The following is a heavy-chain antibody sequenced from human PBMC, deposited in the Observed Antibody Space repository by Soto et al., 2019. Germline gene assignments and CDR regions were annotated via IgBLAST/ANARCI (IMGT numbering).Heavy chain of an antibody. Sequence: GESLKISCKGSGYSFTSYWIGWVRQMPGKGLEWMGIIYPGDSDTRYSPSFQGQVTISADKSISTAYLQWSSLKASDTAMYYCARSGVGAKFYNWFDPCGQGTLVTVSS. CDR1: GYSFTSYW. CDR2: IYPGDSDT. J-gene: IGHJ5*02. CDR3: ARSGVGAKFYNWFDP. D-gene: IGHD1-26*01. V-gene: IGHV5-51*01.